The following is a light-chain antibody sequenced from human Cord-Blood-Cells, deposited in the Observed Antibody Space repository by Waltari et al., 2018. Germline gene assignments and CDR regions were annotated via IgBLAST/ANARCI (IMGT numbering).Light chain of an antibody. CDR1: HDISNY. CDR2: DAS. V-gene: IGKV1-33*01. J-gene: IGKJ3*01. Sequence: DIHMTQSPPSLSASVGDRVTITCQASHDISNYLNWYQQKPGKAPKLLIYDASNLETGVPSRFSGSGSGTDFTFTISSLQPEDIATYYCQQYDNLPPEFTFGPGTKVDIK. CDR3: QQYDNLPPEFT.